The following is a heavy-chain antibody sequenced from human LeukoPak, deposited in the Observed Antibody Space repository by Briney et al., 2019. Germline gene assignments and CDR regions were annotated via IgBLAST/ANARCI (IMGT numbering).Heavy chain of an antibody. Sequence: SETLSLTCTVSGGSISSYYWSWIRQPPGKGLEWIGYIYYSGSTNYNPSLKSRVTIPVDTSKNRFSLKLSSVTAADTAVYYCARTYYDFWSGYYLYYFDYWGQGTLVTVSS. CDR3: ARTYYDFWSGYYLYYFDY. CDR2: IYYSGST. D-gene: IGHD3-3*01. CDR1: GGSISSYY. V-gene: IGHV4-59*01. J-gene: IGHJ4*02.